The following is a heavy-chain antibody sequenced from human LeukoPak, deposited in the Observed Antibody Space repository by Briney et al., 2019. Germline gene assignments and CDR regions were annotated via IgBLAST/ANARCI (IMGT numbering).Heavy chain of an antibody. D-gene: IGHD5-12*01. V-gene: IGHV3-23*01. CDR1: GFTFSRYA. Sequence: GGSLRLSCAASGFTFSRYAMSWVRQAPGKGLEWVSAISGSCGSTYYADSVKGRFTFSRDNSKHTLYLQRNSLRAEDTAVYYCAKQDSGYDYWSGDFDYWGQGTLVTVSS. J-gene: IGHJ4*02. CDR3: AKQDSGYDYWSGDFDY. CDR2: ISGSCGST.